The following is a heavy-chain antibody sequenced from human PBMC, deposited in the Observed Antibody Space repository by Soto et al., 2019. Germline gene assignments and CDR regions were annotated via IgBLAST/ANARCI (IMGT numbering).Heavy chain of an antibody. CDR2: ARNKVNNYII. CDR3: ARLMGTSFDL. Sequence: GGSLRLSCVASAFTFSDHYMDWVRQAPGKGLEWVGRARNKVNNYIIAYAASVKGRFTISRDDLKNSLYLQMNSLKTEDTAVYFCARLMGTSFDLWGQGTLVTVSS. J-gene: IGHJ4*02. V-gene: IGHV3-72*01. D-gene: IGHD2-8*01. CDR1: AFTFSDHY.